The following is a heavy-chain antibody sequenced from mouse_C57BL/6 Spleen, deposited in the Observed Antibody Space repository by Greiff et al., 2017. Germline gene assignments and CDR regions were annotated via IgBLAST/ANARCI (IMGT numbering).Heavy chain of an antibody. J-gene: IGHJ4*01. CDR1: GYTFTNYW. D-gene: IGHD2-2*01. CDR2: IYPGGGYT. Sequence: QVQLQQSGAELVRPGTSVKMSCKASGYTFTNYWIGWAKQRPGHGLEWIGDIYPGGGYTNYNEKFKGKATLTADKSSSTAYMQFSSLTSEDSAIYYCARGYDGYHYYAMDYWGQGTSVTVSS. V-gene: IGHV1-63*01. CDR3: ARGYDGYHYYAMDY.